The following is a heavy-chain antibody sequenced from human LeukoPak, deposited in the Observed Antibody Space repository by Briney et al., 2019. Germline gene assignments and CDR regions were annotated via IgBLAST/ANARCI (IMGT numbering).Heavy chain of an antibody. D-gene: IGHD3-10*01. CDR2: MNPNSGNT. V-gene: IGHV1-8*01. CDR1: GYTFTTYD. CDR3: ARDLGVYGSGSYTYYYYYMDV. J-gene: IGHJ6*03. Sequence: ASVKVSCKASGYTFTTYDINWVRQATGQGLEWMGWMNPNSGNTGYAQKFQGRVTMTRNTSISTAYMELSSLRSEDTAVYYCARDLGVYGSGSYTYYYYYMDVWGKGTTVTISS.